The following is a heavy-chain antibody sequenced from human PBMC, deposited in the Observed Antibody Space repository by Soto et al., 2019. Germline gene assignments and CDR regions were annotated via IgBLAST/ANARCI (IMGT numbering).Heavy chain of an antibody. CDR1: GFPFAGHY. Sequence: ASVKVSCKASGFPFAGHYIHWVRQAPGLGLEWMGWIAPYSGDTNYAQKFQDKITLTRGSSMSATFMELNRLTSDDTAVYYCAYGGAAGAFFDYWGQGTPVTVSS. D-gene: IGHD3-10*01. V-gene: IGHV1-2*02. CDR3: AYGGAAGAFFDY. J-gene: IGHJ4*02. CDR2: IAPYSGDT.